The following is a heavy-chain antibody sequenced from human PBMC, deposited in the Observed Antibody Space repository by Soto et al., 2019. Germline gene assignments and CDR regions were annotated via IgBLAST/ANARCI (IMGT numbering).Heavy chain of an antibody. J-gene: IGHJ6*02. Sequence: EVQLVESGGGLVQPGGSLKLSCAASGFTFSGSAMHWVRQASGKGLAWVGRIRSKANSYATAYAASVKGRFTISRDDSKHTSYLQMNSLKTEDTAVYYCTRSGGSGSYYRDYYYYYGMDVWGQGTTVTVSS. CDR1: GFTFSGSA. D-gene: IGHD3-10*01. CDR3: TRSGGSGSYYRDYYYYYGMDV. V-gene: IGHV3-73*01. CDR2: IRSKANSYAT.